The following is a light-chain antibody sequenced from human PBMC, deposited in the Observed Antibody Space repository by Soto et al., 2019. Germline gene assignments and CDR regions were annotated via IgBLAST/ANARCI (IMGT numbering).Light chain of an antibody. J-gene: IGKJ1*01. CDR2: GAS. V-gene: IGKV3-20*01. Sequence: EIVLTQSPGTLSLSPGERATLSCRASQSVSSSYLAWYQQKPGQDPRLLIYGASSRATGIPDRFSVSGSGTDFTLTISRLEPEDFAVYYCQQYGSSLWTFGRGTKVEIK. CDR3: QQYGSSLWT. CDR1: QSVSSSY.